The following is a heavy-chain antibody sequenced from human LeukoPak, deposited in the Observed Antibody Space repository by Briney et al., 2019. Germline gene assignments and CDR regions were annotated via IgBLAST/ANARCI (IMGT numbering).Heavy chain of an antibody. Sequence: SETLSLTCTVSGGSISSGSYYWSWIRQPAGKGLEWIGRIYTSGSTNYNPSLKSRVTISVDTSKSQFSLKLRSVTAADTAVYYCARHIPRRSHTSIAAAGNAAVYNWFDPWGQGTLVTVSS. CDR3: ARHIPRRSHTSIAAAGNAAVYNWFDP. CDR1: GGSISSGSYY. D-gene: IGHD6-13*01. V-gene: IGHV4-61*02. J-gene: IGHJ5*02. CDR2: IYTSGST.